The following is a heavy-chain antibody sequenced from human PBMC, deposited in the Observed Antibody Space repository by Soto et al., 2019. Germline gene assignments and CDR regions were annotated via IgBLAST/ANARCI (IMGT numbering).Heavy chain of an antibody. Sequence: PGGSLRLSCAASGFTFSDYYMSWIRQAPGKGLEWVSYISSSGITIYYADSVKGRFTISRDNAKNSLYLQMNSLRAEDTAVYYCARGGSGGNGSGSEPGGTSYYYYGMDVWGEGTKVTVYS. V-gene: IGHV3-11*01. D-gene: IGHD3-10*01. CDR1: GFTFSDYY. CDR3: ARGGSGGNGSGSEPGGTSYYYYGMDV. J-gene: IGHJ6*04. CDR2: ISSSGITI.